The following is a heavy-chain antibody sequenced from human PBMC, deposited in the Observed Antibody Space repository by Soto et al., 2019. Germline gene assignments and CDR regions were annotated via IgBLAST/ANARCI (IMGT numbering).Heavy chain of an antibody. CDR1: GGSISSYY. V-gene: IGHV4-59*01. CDR3: ARGAKDIVLMVYGDAFDI. CDR2: IYYSGST. D-gene: IGHD2-8*01. Sequence: SETLSLTCTVSGGSISSYYWSWIRQPPGKGLEWIGYIYYSGSTNYNPSLKSRVTISVDTSKNQFSLKLSSVTAADTAVYYFARGAKDIVLMVYGDAFDIWGQGTMVTVSS. J-gene: IGHJ3*02.